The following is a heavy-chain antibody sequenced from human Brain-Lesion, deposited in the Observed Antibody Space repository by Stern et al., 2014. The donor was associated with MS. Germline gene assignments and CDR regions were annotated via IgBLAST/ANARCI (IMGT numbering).Heavy chain of an antibody. CDR3: ARDQRGITIFGVVTDYYYLGMDV. J-gene: IGHJ6*02. Sequence: MQLVESGAEVKKPGASVKVSCKTSGYIFTGYYIHWVRQAPGQGLEWMAWINPNTGGTKAAQKFQVRVTMSRDTSISTAYVELSSLTSDDTAVYYCARDQRGITIFGVVTDYYYLGMDVWGQGTTVTVSS. CDR1: GYIFTGYY. V-gene: IGHV1-2*02. CDR2: INPNTGGT. D-gene: IGHD3-3*01.